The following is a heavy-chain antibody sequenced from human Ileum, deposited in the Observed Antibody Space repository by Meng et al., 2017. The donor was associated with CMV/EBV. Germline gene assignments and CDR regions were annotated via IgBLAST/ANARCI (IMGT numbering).Heavy chain of an antibody. CDR1: GFTFHTYS. V-gene: IGHV4-34*08. CDR2: ITHAGVT. Sequence: GSLRLSCAASGFTFHTYSMNWVRQAPGKGLEWIGEITHAGVTNYNPSLKSRVTMSLDTSDNHFSLRLTSVTAADTAVYYCATGGVDPSQCCMDVWGQGTTVTVSS. J-gene: IGHJ6*02. CDR3: ATGGVDPSQCCMDV. D-gene: IGHD5-12*01.